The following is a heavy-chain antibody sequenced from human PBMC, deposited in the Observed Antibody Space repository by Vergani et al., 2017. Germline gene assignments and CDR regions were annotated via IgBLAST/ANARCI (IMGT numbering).Heavy chain of an antibody. CDR3: ARGLELLWFGDAFDI. D-gene: IGHD3-10*01. V-gene: IGHV1-2*02. Sequence: VQLVESGAEVKKPGASVKVSCKASGYTFTGYYMHWVRQAPGQGLEWMGWINPNSGGTNYAQKFQGRVTITADESTSTAYMELSSLRSEDTAVYYCARGLELLWFGDAFDIWGQGTLVTVSS. CDR2: INPNSGGT. CDR1: GYTFTGYY. J-gene: IGHJ3*02.